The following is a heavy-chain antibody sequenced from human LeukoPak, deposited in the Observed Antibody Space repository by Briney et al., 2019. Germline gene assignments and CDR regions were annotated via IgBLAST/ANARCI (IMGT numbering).Heavy chain of an antibody. CDR1: GYSFTSYW. CDR3: ARQGVGATKDY. CDR2: ICPGDSET. J-gene: IGHJ4*02. D-gene: IGHD1-26*01. Sequence: GESLKISCKGSGYSFTSYWIGWVRQMPGKGLEWMGIICPGDSETRYSPSFQGQVTISVDKSISTAYLQCSSLKASDTAMYYCARQGVGATKDYWGQGTLVTVSS. V-gene: IGHV5-51*01.